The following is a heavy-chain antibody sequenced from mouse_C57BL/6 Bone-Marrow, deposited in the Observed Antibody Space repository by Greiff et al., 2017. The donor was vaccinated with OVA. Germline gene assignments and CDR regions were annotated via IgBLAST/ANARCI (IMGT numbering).Heavy chain of an antibody. V-gene: IGHV1-69*01. J-gene: IGHJ4*01. CDR2: IDPSDSYT. CDR3: AGGPGELRDYAMDY. Sequence: VKLQESGAELVMPGASVKLSCKASGYTFTSYWMHWVKQRPGQGLEWIGEIDPSDSYTNYNQKFKGKSTLTVDKSSSTAYMQLSSLTSEDSAVYYCAGGPGELRDYAMDYWGQGTSVTVSS. CDR1: GYTFTSYW. D-gene: IGHD3-2*02.